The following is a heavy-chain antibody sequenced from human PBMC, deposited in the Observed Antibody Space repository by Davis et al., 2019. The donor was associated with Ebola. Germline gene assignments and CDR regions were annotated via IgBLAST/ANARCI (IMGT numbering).Heavy chain of an antibody. CDR1: GFTFSHYG. J-gene: IGHJ4*02. CDR3: AKGTNRIAVAGMGQNN. CDR2: ISYDGSDK. V-gene: IGHV3-30*18. Sequence: GGSLRLSCAASGFTFSHYGMHWVRQAPGKGLEWVSVISYDGSDKYYADSVKGRFIISRDDSKNTVFLQMNSLRVEDTAVYHCAKGTNRIAVAGMGQNNWGQGTLVTVSS. D-gene: IGHD6-19*01.